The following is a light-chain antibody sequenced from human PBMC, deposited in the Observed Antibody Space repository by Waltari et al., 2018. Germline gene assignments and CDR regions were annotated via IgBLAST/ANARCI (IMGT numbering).Light chain of an antibody. CDR1: QSVLYSSNNKNY. V-gene: IGKV4-1*01. CDR3: QQYYITPLT. Sequence: DIVMAQSPDSLAVSLGERATINCKSSQSVLYSSNNKNYLAWYQQKPGQPPKLLIYWASTRGSGVPDRFSGSGSGTDFTLTISSLQAEDVAVYYCQQYYITPLTFGGGTKVEIK. J-gene: IGKJ4*01. CDR2: WAS.